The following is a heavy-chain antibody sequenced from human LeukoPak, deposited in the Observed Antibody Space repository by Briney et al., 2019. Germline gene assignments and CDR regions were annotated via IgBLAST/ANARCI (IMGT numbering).Heavy chain of an antibody. CDR1: GSGFTSYW. Sequence: GAPLKISCKGSGSGFTSYWIGWVRQLPGKGLEWMGIIYPGDSDTRYSPSIQGQVTISADKSIRTAFPEGSSLKASDTARYYCAREGGYAFDIWGQGTMVTVSS. J-gene: IGHJ3*02. CDR3: AREGGYAFDI. CDR2: IYPGDSDT. V-gene: IGHV5-51*01.